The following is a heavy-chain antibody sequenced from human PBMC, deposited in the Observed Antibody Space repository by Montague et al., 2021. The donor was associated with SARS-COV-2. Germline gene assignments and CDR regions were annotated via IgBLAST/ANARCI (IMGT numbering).Heavy chain of an antibody. D-gene: IGHD3-10*02. CDR1: GDSMTSGSYI. V-gene: IGHV4-61*09. Sequence: TLSLTCSVSGDSMTSGSYIWTWIRQPAGKGLEWIGHIQTSGTSNYNPSLRSRITMSIYTSRNQFSLEVRSVTAADTAVYFCARDRPESWRISPGLAGLFATVVHSASGMDVWGQGTTVTVS. CDR2: IQTSGTS. CDR3: ARDRPESWRISPGLAGLFATVVHSASGMDV. J-gene: IGHJ6*02.